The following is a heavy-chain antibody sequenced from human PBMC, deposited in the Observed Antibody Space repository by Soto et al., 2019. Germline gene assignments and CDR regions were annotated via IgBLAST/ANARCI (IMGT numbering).Heavy chain of an antibody. CDR3: ARGRTRYYYYGMDV. D-gene: IGHD2-2*01. CDR2: IIPIFGTA. CDR1: GGTFSSYA. V-gene: IGHV1-69*01. J-gene: IGHJ6*02. Sequence: QVQLVQSGAEVKKPGSSVKVSCKASGGTFSSYAISWVRQAPGQGLEWMGGIIPIFGTANYAQKFQGRVTITADESTTTAYMELSSLSSEETAVYYCARGRTRYYYYGMDVWGQGTTVTVSS.